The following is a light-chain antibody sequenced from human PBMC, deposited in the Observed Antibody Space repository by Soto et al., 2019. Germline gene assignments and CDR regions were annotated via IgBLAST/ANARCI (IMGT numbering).Light chain of an antibody. CDR1: QSVSSG. J-gene: IGKJ1*01. Sequence: EIVLTQSPGTLSLSPGERATLSCRASQSVSSGLAWYQQTPGQAPRLLMYDASTRATAIPDRFSGGGSGTDFTLTISRLVPEDFAVYYWQRYGGSPWTFGQGTKVVI. V-gene: IGKV3-20*01. CDR3: QRYGGSPWT. CDR2: DAS.